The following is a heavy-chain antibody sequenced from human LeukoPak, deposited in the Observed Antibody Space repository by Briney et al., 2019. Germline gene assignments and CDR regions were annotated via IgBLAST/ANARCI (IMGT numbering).Heavy chain of an antibody. D-gene: IGHD6-19*01. CDR1: GYTFTSYA. Sequence: GASVKVSCKASGYTFTSYAMHWVRQAPGQRLEWMGWINTGNGNTKYSQKFQGRVTITRDTSASIIYMDPSSLRSEDTAVYYCARDLSGWYVLDYWGQGTLVTVSS. CDR3: ARDLSGWYVLDY. CDR2: INTGNGNT. V-gene: IGHV1-3*04. J-gene: IGHJ4*02.